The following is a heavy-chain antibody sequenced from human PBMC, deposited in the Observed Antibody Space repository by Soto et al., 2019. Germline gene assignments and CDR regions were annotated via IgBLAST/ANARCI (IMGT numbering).Heavy chain of an antibody. CDR3: ARHYSSGSRNWFDP. V-gene: IGHV4-39*01. CDR1: GGSISSSSYY. J-gene: IGHJ5*02. Sequence: KPSETLSLTCTASGGSISSSSYYWGWIRQPPGKGLEWIGSIYYSGSTYYNPSLKSRVTISVDTSKNQFSLKLSSVTAADTAVFYCARHYSSGSRNWFDPWGQGTLVTVSS. D-gene: IGHD6-19*01. CDR2: IYYSGST.